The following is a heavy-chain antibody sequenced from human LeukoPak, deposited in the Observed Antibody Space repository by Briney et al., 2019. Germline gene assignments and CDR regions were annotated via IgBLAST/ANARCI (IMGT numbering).Heavy chain of an antibody. J-gene: IGHJ4*02. D-gene: IGHD2-15*01. CDR3: ARDKVEGPTLFDY. V-gene: IGHV3-7*01. CDR1: GFTFSTYW. CDR2: IKQDGSEI. Sequence: PGGSLRLSCATSGFTFSTYWMSWVRQVPGKGLEWVANIKQDGSEIYYVDSVKGRFTISRDSAKNSLFLQMNNLRAEDTAIYYCARDKVEGPTLFDYWGQGTLVTVSS.